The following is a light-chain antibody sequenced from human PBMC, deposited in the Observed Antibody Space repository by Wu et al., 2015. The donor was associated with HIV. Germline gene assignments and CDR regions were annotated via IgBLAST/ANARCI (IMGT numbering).Light chain of an antibody. J-gene: IGKJ2*03. Sequence: EIVLTQSPGTLSLSPGERATLSCRASQSVSSSYLAWYQQKPGQAPRLLIYGASSRATGIPDRFSGSGSGTQFTLTITNVQSADSAVYYCQQYNNWPPYSFGQGTKLEIK. CDR1: QSVSSSY. CDR3: QQYNNWPPYS. V-gene: IGKV3-20*01. CDR2: GAS.